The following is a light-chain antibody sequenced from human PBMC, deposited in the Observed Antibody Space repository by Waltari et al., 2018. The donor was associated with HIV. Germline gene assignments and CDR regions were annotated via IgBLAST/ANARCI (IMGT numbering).Light chain of an antibody. CDR2: KDT. V-gene: IGLV3-25*03. CDR1: ALPNQY. J-gene: IGLJ2*01. Sequence: SYELTQSPSVSVSPGQTATINSSAAALPNQYAYWYQQRSGQAPVLVIYKDTERASGIPERISGSSSGKTVTLTISGVQAEDEAYYYCQSADSSGTYVVFGGGTKLTVL. CDR3: QSADSSGTYVV.